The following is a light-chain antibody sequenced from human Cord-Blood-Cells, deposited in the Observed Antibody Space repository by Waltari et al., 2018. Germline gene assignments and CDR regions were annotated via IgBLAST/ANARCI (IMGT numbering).Light chain of an antibody. V-gene: IGKV3-11*01. CDR3: QQRSNWPPYT. J-gene: IGKJ2*01. CDR1: QSVSSY. CDR2: DAS. Sequence: EIVLTQSPATLSLSPGERATLSCRASQSVSSYLAWYQQKPGQAPRLLIYDASNRATCSPARFSGSGSGTDFTLTISSLEPEEFAVYYCQQRSNWPPYTFGQGTKLEIK.